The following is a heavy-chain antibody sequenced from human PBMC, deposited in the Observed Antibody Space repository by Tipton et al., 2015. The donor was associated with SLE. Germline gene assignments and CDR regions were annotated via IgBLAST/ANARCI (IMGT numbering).Heavy chain of an antibody. CDR1: GFTFGDYA. Sequence: SLRLSCTASGFTFGDYAMNWVRQAPGKGLEWVGFIRSKVYGGTTEYAASVKGRFTISRDDSKSIAYLQMNSLKTEDTAVYYCTRVREVFDYWGQGTLVTVSS. J-gene: IGHJ4*02. V-gene: IGHV3-49*04. CDR2: IRSKVYGGTT. D-gene: IGHD1-26*01. CDR3: TRVREVFDY.